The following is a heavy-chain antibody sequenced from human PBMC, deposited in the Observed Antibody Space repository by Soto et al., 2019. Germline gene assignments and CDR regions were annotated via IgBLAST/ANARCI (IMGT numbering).Heavy chain of an antibody. CDR1: GDSIRGESHY. J-gene: IGHJ6*02. CDR3: ARRETAPYYDADV. Sequence: SETLSLTCIVSGDSIRGESHYWGWIRQSPGTGLEWIGSIHYRGNTYYNPYPKSRVTISVDTSKNQFSLNLNSVTAADTAVYYCARRETAPYYDADVWGQGTTVTVSS. V-gene: IGHV4-39*01. D-gene: IGHD3-3*01. CDR2: IHYRGNT.